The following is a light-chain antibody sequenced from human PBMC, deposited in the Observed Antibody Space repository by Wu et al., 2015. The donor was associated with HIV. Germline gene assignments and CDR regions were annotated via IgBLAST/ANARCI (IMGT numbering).Light chain of an antibody. J-gene: IGKJ1*01. Sequence: DIQMTQSPSSLSASVGDRVTITCRAGQDISNSLAWYQQIPGKVPKLLLYAASRLESGVPSRFSGSGSGTDYTLTISSLQPEDFATYYCQKYNTAPWTFGQGTKVEMK. CDR3: QKYNTAPWT. CDR2: AAS. V-gene: IGKV1-NL1*01. CDR1: QDISNS.